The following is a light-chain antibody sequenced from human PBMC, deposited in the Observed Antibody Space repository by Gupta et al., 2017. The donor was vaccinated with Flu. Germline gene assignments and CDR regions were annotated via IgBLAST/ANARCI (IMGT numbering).Light chain of an antibody. CDR2: AVS. Sequence: PTSLSASVGDGVTITCLTSQRITTYLNWYQHKPGKAPKLLIYAVSSLESGVPSRFSGSGSGTDFTLTIGRLQPDDSATYYCLQGDSTPHTFGGGTKLEIK. CDR1: QRITTY. V-gene: IGKV1-39*01. CDR3: LQGDSTPHT. J-gene: IGKJ4*01.